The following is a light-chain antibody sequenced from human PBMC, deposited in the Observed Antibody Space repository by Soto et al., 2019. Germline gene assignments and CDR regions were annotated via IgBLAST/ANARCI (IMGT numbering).Light chain of an antibody. J-gene: IGLJ2*01. CDR3: QSYGSSLSGYVV. Sequence: QSVLTQPPSVSGAPGQRVTISCTGSSSNIGAGYDVHWYQQLPGTAPKLLIYGNSNRPSGVPDRFSGSKSGTSASLAITGLQAEDEAGYYCQSYGSSLSGYVVFGGGTKLTVL. CDR2: GNS. CDR1: SSNIGAGYD. V-gene: IGLV1-40*01.